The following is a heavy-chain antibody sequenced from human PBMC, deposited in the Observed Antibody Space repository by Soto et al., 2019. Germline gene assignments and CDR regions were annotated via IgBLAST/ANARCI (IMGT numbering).Heavy chain of an antibody. V-gene: IGHV3-23*01. Sequence: EVQLSESGGDLRQPGGSLRLSCAASGFTFTNYAMTWVRQTPGKGLEWVSGISASGGLKYYADSVQGRFTVSRDNSKKTVYLQMSSLRVEDTALYYCVRPYYSSSWFPFDRWGQGTLVTVSS. CDR3: VRPYYSSSWFPFDR. CDR2: ISASGGLK. CDR1: GFTFTNYA. J-gene: IGHJ4*02. D-gene: IGHD6-13*01.